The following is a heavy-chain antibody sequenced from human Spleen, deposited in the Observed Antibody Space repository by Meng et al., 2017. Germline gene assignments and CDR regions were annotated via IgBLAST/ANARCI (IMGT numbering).Heavy chain of an antibody. D-gene: IGHD3-10*01. CDR1: GFTFSSYE. J-gene: IGHJ4*03. V-gene: IGHV3-48*03. CDR2: ISRSGTTI. CDR3: ARARTYGSGSYSFDY. Sequence: GESLKISCAASGFTFSSYEMNWVRQAPGKGLEWVTSISRSGTTIYYADSVKGRFTISRDNAKNSLYLQMNSLRAEDTAVYYCARARTYGSGSYSFDYWGQGTLVTVSS.